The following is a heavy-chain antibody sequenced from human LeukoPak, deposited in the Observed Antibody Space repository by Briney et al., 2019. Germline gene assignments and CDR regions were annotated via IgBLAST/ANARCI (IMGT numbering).Heavy chain of an antibody. V-gene: IGHV3-15*01. CDR3: TTDFWAVAWY. CDR2: IKSKTDGGTT. Sequence: GGSLRLSCAASGFAFSSYGMHWVRQAPGKGLEWVGRIKSKTDGGTTDYAAPVKGRFTISRDDSKNTLYLRMDSLKTEDTAVYYCTTDFWAVAWYWGQGTLVTVSS. CDR1: GFAFSSYG. J-gene: IGHJ4*02. D-gene: IGHD6-19*01.